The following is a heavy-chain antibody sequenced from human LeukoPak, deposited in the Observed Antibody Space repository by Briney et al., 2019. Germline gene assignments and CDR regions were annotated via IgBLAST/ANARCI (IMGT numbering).Heavy chain of an antibody. CDR3: AREGSSVSDAFDI. J-gene: IGHJ3*02. Sequence: GGSLRLSCAASGFTFSSYGMHWVRQAPGKGLEWVAFIQYDGSNKYYADSVKGRFTISRDNSKNTLYLQMNSLRAEDTAVYYCAREGSSVSDAFDIWGQGTMVTVSS. CDR1: GFTFSSYG. CDR2: IQYDGSNK. V-gene: IGHV3-30*02. D-gene: IGHD6-19*01.